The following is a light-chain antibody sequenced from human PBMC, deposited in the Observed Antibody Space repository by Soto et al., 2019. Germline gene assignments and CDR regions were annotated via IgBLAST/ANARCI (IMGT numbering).Light chain of an antibody. V-gene: IGKV3-15*01. Sequence: EIVMTQSPANLSGSPGESATLSFRASQSVSSNLAWYQQKPGQAPMLLIYGASTRATGIPARFSGSGSGTEFNLTISSLQSEDFAVYFCQQSDDWLRLTFGGGTKVDIK. CDR2: GAS. CDR3: QQSDDWLRLT. CDR1: QSVSSN. J-gene: IGKJ4*01.